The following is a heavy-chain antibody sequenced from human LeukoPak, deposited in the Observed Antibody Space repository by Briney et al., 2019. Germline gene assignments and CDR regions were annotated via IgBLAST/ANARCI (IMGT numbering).Heavy chain of an antibody. CDR3: ARGRQWLALIDI. V-gene: IGHV1-3*01. Sequence: GASVKVSCKASGYTFTSYAIHWVRQAPGQRLEWMGWINAGNGNTKYSQKFQGRVTITRDTSASTAYMELSSLRSEDSAVYYCARGRQWLALIDIWGQGTMVTVSS. D-gene: IGHD6-19*01. CDR2: INAGNGNT. J-gene: IGHJ3*02. CDR1: GYTFTSYA.